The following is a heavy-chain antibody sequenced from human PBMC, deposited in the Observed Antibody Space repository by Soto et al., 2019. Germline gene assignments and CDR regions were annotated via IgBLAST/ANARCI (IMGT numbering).Heavy chain of an antibody. CDR1: GGSVTSGNYY. J-gene: IGHJ4*02. Sequence: SETLSLTCTVSGGSVTSGNYYWSWVRQPPGKGLEWIGHIYYSGSTNYNPSLKSRVTISVDASKNQFSLKLSSVTAADTAIYYCARGPVVTPFVDYWGQGTLVTVSS. CDR2: IYYSGST. D-gene: IGHD2-21*02. V-gene: IGHV4-61*01. CDR3: ARGPVVTPFVDY.